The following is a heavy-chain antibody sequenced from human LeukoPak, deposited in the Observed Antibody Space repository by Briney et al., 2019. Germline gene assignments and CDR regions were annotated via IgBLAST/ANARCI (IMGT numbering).Heavy chain of an antibody. CDR1: GFTFSSFW. J-gene: IGHJ4*02. V-gene: IGHV3-7*01. CDR2: INEDGSET. Sequence: GGSLRLSCAASGFTFSSFWMSWVRLTPGKGLEWVANINEDGSETYYVDSVRGRFTIFRDNARNLLNLQMNSPRAEDTAVYYCARGDKPGTADSWGLGTLVTASS. D-gene: IGHD1-7*01. CDR3: ARGDKPGTADS.